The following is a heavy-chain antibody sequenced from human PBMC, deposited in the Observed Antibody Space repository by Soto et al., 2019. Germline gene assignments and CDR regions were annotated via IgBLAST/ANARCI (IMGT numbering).Heavy chain of an antibody. Sequence: QVQLVESGGGVIQPGTSLTLSCEGSGYTFSMFSIHWIRQAPGKGLEWVAVIGHDGIVKHYGDSVKGRFALSRDNSKNMVFLQMSSLGAADTAIYYCTKKVTAVAGPWYFDLWGRCTLVSVSS. CDR3: TKKVTAVAGPWYFDL. J-gene: IGHJ2*01. V-gene: IGHV3-30*09. D-gene: IGHD6-19*01. CDR2: IGHDGIVK. CDR1: GYTFSMFS.